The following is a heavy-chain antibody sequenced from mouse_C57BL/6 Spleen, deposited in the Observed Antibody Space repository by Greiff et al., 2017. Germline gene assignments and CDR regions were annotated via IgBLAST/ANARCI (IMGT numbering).Heavy chain of an antibody. D-gene: IGHD1-1*01. CDR3: TRGLRSYYFDD. J-gene: IGHJ2*01. V-gene: IGHV1-15*01. CDR2: IDPETGGT. Sequence: QVQLQQSGAELVRPGASVTLSCKASGYTFTDYEMHWVKQTPVHGLEWIGAIDPETGGTAYNQKFKGKAILTADKSSSTAYMELRSMTSEDSAVYYCTRGLRSYYFDDWGQGTTLTVSS. CDR1: GYTFTDYE.